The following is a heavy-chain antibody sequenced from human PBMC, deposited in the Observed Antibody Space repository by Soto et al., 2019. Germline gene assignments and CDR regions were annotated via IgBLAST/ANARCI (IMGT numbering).Heavy chain of an antibody. CDR3: AKALVGEVGATDY. D-gene: IGHD1-26*01. Sequence: GGSLRLSCTASGFTFSNYAMSWVRQAPGKGLEWVSAITRTDSTYYADSVKGRFTISRDNSRNTLYLQMNSLGAEDAALYYCAKALVGEVGATDYWGQGTLVTVSS. J-gene: IGHJ4*02. CDR2: ITRTDST. V-gene: IGHV3-23*01. CDR1: GFTFSNYA.